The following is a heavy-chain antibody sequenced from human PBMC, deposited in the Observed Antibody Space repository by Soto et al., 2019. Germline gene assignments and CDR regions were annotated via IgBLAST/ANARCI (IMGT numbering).Heavy chain of an antibody. V-gene: IGHV1-3*04. Sequence: ASVKVSCKASGYTFTSYAMHWVRQAPGQRLEWMGWINTGNGNTKYSQKFQGRVTITRDTSASTAYMELSSLRSEDTAVYYCARAGSGSLNWFDAWGQGTLVTVS. CDR3: ARAGSGSLNWFDA. D-gene: IGHD1-26*01. CDR1: GYTFTSYA. CDR2: INTGNGNT. J-gene: IGHJ5*02.